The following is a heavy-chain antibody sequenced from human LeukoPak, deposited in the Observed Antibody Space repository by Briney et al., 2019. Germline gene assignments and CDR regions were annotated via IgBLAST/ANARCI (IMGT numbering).Heavy chain of an antibody. V-gene: IGHV1-18*01. CDR2: ISAYSGNT. D-gene: IGHD6-13*01. CDR3: ARDISEYSSSWYLNWYFDL. Sequence: GASVKVSCKASGYTFTSYGTSWVRQAPGQGLEWMGWISAYSGNTNYAQKLQGRVTMSTDTSTSTAYMELRSLRSDDTAVYYCARDISEYSSSWYLNWYFDLWGRGTLVTVSS. CDR1: GYTFTSYG. J-gene: IGHJ2*01.